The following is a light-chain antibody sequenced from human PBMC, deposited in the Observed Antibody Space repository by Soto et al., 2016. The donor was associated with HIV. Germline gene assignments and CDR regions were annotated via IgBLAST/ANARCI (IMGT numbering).Light chain of an antibody. J-gene: IGKJ4*01. CDR1: QSITSY. Sequence: DIQMTQSPSSLSASVGDRVTITCRASQSITSYLNWYQQKPGKAPKLLIYAASSLQSGVPSRFSGSGSGTEFTLTISSLQPDDFATYYCRQYNAYSPTFGGGTKVEIK. CDR2: AAS. CDR3: RQYNAYSPT. V-gene: IGKV1-39*01.